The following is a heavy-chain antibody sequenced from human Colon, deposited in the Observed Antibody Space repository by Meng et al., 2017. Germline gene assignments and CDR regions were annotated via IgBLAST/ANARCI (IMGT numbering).Heavy chain of an antibody. CDR1: GGSISSYY. CDR3: ARQGSSGWYTYWFDP. J-gene: IGHJ5*02. Sequence: GQLREWGPGLVKASEPLSLTCTVSGGSISSYYRSWIRKAPAKGLEWIAYIEYSGTTKYNPSLTSRVPISVDVSKNQFSLNMESVTAADTAVYYCARQGSSGWYTYWFDPWGQGTLVTVSS. V-gene: IGHV4-59*01. D-gene: IGHD6-19*01. CDR2: IEYSGTT.